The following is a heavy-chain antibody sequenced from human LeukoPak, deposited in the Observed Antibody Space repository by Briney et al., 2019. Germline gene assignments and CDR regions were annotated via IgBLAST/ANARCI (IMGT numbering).Heavy chain of an antibody. V-gene: IGHV4-30-4*01. J-gene: IGHJ5*02. CDR2: MYYSGST. D-gene: IGHD3-22*01. Sequence: SQTLSLTCTVSGGSISSGDYYWSWIRQPPGKGLEWIAYMYYSGSTYYNPSLKSRVTMSADTSKNQLSLKLSSVTAADTAVYDCARPYYYDSRIDPWGQGILVTVSS. CDR3: ARPYYYDSRIDP. CDR1: GGSISSGDYY.